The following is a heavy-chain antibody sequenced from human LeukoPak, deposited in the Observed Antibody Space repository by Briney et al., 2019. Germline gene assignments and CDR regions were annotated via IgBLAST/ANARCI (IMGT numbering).Heavy chain of an antibody. D-gene: IGHD3-9*01. Sequence: SETLSLTCTVSDGSIINNNHYWGWTRQPPGKGLEWIGSISYSGGTAYNPSLRSRVTISVDTSKNQFSLKVSSVTAADTAVYYCARVNYDILTGQGGWFDPWGQGTLVTVSS. CDR1: DGSIINNNHY. CDR3: ARVNYDILTGQGGWFDP. V-gene: IGHV4-39*01. CDR2: ISYSGGT. J-gene: IGHJ5*02.